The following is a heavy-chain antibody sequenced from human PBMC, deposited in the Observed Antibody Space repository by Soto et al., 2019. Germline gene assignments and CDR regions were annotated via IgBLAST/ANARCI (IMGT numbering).Heavy chain of an antibody. CDR1: GFTFSDYY. D-gene: IGHD6-6*01. CDR3: AKSITARPFDY. J-gene: IGHJ4*02. V-gene: IGHV3-72*01. CDR2: IRNKANRYST. Sequence: GGSLRLSCAASGFTFSDYYVDWVRQAPGKGLEWVGRIRNKANRYSTEYAASVRGRFTISGDDSQNSLFLQMNSLKTEDTAVYYCAKSITARPFDYWGQGALVTVSS.